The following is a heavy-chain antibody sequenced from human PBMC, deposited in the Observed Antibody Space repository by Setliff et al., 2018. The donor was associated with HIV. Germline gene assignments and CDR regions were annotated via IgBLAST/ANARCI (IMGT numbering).Heavy chain of an antibody. V-gene: IGHV4-4*07. CDR2: IYGTGST. CDR1: GGSISGSY. CDR3: ARDLGSGHFDY. J-gene: IGHJ4*02. Sequence: NPSETLSLTCTVSGGSISGSYWNWFRRPAGQGLEWIGRIYGTGSTFYNPSFKSRATFAVDTARSQFSLNLRTVTAADTAAYYCARDLGSGHFDYWGQGTLVTVSS.